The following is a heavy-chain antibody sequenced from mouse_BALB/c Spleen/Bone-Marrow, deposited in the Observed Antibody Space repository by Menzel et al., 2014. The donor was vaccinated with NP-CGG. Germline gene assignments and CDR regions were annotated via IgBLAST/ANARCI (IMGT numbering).Heavy chain of an antibody. D-gene: IGHD2-4*01. J-gene: IGHJ4*01. Sequence: VKVVESGPGLVAPSQSLSITCTVSGFSLTGYGVSWVRQPPGKGLEWLGMIWGDGSTDYNSALKSRLSISKDNSNSQVFLKVNSQQPEDTARYYCARDSFLITRALDYWGQGTTVTVSS. CDR3: ARDSFLITRALDY. CDR2: IWGDGST. CDR1: GFSLTGYG. V-gene: IGHV2-6-7*01.